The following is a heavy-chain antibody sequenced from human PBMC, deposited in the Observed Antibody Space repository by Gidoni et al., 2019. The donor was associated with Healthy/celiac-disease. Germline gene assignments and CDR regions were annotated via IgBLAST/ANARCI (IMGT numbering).Heavy chain of an antibody. CDR1: GFTFSSYS. Sequence: EVQLVESGGGLVQPGGSLRLSCAASGFTFSSYSMNWVRQAPGKGLEWVSYISSSSSTIYYADSVKGRFTISRDNDKNSLYLQMNSLRDEDTAVYYCARGPSVKYSSSFFDYWGQGTLVTVSS. D-gene: IGHD6-6*01. V-gene: IGHV3-48*02. CDR3: ARGPSVKYSSSFFDY. J-gene: IGHJ4*02. CDR2: ISSSSSTI.